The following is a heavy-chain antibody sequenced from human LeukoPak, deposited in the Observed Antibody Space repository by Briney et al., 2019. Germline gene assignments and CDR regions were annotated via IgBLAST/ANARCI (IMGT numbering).Heavy chain of an antibody. Sequence: GGSLRLSCAASGFTFSSYAMSWVRQAPGKGLEWVSAISGSGDSIYYADSVKGRFTISRDNSKSTLYLQMNSLRAEDTAVYFCATVRPSYCSTTTCPHTFDPWGQGTLVTVSS. V-gene: IGHV3-23*01. CDR1: GFTFSSYA. D-gene: IGHD2-2*01. CDR3: ATVRPSYCSTTTCPHTFDP. J-gene: IGHJ5*02. CDR2: ISGSGDSI.